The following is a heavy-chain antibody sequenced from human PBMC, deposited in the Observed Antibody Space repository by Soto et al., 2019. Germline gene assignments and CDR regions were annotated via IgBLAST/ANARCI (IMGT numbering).Heavy chain of an antibody. Sequence: EVQLVETGGGLIQPGGSLRLSCAASGFTVSSNYMSWVRQAPGKGLEWVSVIYSGGSTYYADSVKGRFTISRDNSKITLYLQMNSLRAEDTAVYYCARDYYDSSGNAFDIWGQGTMVTVSS. D-gene: IGHD3-22*01. CDR1: GFTVSSNY. V-gene: IGHV3-53*02. CDR3: ARDYYDSSGNAFDI. J-gene: IGHJ3*02. CDR2: IYSGGST.